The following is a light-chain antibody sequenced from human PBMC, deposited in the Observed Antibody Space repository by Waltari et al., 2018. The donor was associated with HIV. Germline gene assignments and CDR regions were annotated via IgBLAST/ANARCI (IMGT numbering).Light chain of an antibody. J-gene: IGLJ2*01. Sequence: QSVLTQPPSVSAAPGQKVTISCSGSSYNTGNNYVSWSQQLPGTAPKLLIYYNNKRPSGIPDRFSGSKSGTSATLGITGLQTGDEADYYCGTWDSSLSAGGVFGGGTKLTVL. CDR2: YNN. CDR3: GTWDSSLSAGGV. V-gene: IGLV1-51*01. CDR1: SYNTGNNY.